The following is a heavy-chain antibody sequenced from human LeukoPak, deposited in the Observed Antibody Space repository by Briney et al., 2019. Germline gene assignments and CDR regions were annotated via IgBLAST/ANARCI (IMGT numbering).Heavy chain of an antibody. CDR1: GGSISSGSYY. J-gene: IGHJ5*02. CDR3: AREGQLVAVNWFDP. CDR2: IYTSGST. Sequence: SQTLPLTCTVSGGSISSGSYYWSWIRQPAGKGLEWIGRIYTSGSTNYNPSLKSRVTISVDTSKNQFSLKLSSVTAADTAVYYCAREGQLVAVNWFDPWGQGTLVTVSS. V-gene: IGHV4-61*02. D-gene: IGHD6-6*01.